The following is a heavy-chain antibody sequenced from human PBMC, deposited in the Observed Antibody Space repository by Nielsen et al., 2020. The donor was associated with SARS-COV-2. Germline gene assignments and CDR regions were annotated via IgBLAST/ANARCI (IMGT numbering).Heavy chain of an antibody. V-gene: IGHV4-59*13. J-gene: IGHJ4*02. Sequence: GSLRLSCAVSGGSITTYYWHWIRQSPGKGLEWIGYIYYSGNTNYNPSLKSRVTISVDTSKNQFSLKLSSVTAAETAVYYCARDDDNWGSLAYWGQGTLVTVSS. CDR3: ARDDDNWGSLAY. CDR2: IYYSGNT. D-gene: IGHD7-27*01. CDR1: GGSITTYY.